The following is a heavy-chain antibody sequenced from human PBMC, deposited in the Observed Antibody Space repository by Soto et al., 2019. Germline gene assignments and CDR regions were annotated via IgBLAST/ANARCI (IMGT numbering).Heavy chain of an antibody. Sequence: EEQLLESGGDLVQPGGSLKLSCAASGFTFSSYAMNWVRQAPGKGLEWVSSINGNGRKTSYADSVRGRFTIHRDNSKKPLFLQVNSLRAEDTAVYYCVKDLNFDFWTGYRYYAMEIWGQGTTVTV. CDR1: GFTFSSYA. CDR3: VKDLNFDFWTGYRYYAMEI. V-gene: IGHV3-23*01. D-gene: IGHD3-3*01. CDR2: INGNGRKT. J-gene: IGHJ6*02.